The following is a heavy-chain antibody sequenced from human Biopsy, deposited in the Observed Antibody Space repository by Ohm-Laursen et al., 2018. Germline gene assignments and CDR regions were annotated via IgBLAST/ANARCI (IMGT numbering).Heavy chain of an antibody. V-gene: IGHV3-11*01. CDR1: GESFNGYY. D-gene: IGHD3-16*01. Sequence: GTLSLTCAVYGESFNGYYWSWIRQAPGKGLEWVSNINSVGTIYYADSVRGRFTISRDNAKNSLYLQMNSLRVEDTAVYYCARSVGIMAAPIDYWGQGTPVTVSS. J-gene: IGHJ4*02. CDR2: INSVGTI. CDR3: ARSVGIMAAPIDY.